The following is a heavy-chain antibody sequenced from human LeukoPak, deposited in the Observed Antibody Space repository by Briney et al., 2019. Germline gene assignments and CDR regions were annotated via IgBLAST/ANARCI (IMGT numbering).Heavy chain of an antibody. V-gene: IGHV1-69*02. D-gene: IGHD6-19*01. J-gene: IGHJ4*02. CDR1: GGTFSSYT. CDR2: SIPILGIA. CDR3: ASFIAVAGKELDY. Sequence: ASVKISCKGSGGTFSSYTISWVRQAPGQGLEWMGRSIPILGIANYAQKFQGRVTITADKSTSTASMELSSLRSEDTAVYYCASFIAVAGKELDYWGQGTLVTVSS.